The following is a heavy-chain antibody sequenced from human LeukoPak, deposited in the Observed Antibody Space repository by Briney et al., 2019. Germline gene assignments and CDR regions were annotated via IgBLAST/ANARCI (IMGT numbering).Heavy chain of an antibody. Sequence: GGSLRLSCAASGFTVSSNYMSWVRQAPGKGLEWVSVIYSGGSTYYADSVKGRFTISRDNSKNTLYLQMNSLRAEDTAVYYCARERSERDGYKTFDYWGQGTLVTVSS. J-gene: IGHJ4*02. CDR3: ARERSERDGYKTFDY. CDR1: GFTVSSNY. CDR2: IYSGGST. V-gene: IGHV3-53*01. D-gene: IGHD5-24*01.